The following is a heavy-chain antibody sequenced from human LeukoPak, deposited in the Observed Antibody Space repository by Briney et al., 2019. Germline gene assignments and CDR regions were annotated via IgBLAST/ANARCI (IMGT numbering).Heavy chain of an antibody. CDR2: IRGSSGST. Sequence: GGTLRLSCAASGFTLRNYDINWVRQAPGKGLEWVSVIRGSSGSTYYADSVKGRFTISRDDSKNTLYLQMNSLRAEDTAVYYCAKEREYSGYEPLPNDYWGQGTLVTVSS. V-gene: IGHV3-23*01. CDR3: AKEREYSGYEPLPNDY. D-gene: IGHD5-12*01. CDR1: GFTLRNYD. J-gene: IGHJ4*02.